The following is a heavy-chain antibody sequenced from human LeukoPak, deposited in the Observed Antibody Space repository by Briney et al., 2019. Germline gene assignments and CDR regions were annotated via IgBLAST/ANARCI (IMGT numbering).Heavy chain of an antibody. CDR3: AKSGDLDY. CDR1: GLTFSSYG. V-gene: IGHV3-30*18. Sequence: GRSLRLSCAASGLTFSSYGMHWVRQAPGKGLEWVAVISYDGSNKYYADSVKGRFTISRDNSKNTLYLQMNSLRAEDTAVYYCAKSGDLDYWGQGTLVTVSS. CDR2: ISYDGSNK. J-gene: IGHJ4*02. D-gene: IGHD3-10*01.